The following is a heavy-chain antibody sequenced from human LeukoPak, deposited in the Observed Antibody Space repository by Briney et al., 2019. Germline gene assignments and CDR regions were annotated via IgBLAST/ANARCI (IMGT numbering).Heavy chain of an antibody. V-gene: IGHV4-39*01. CDR2: IYYSGST. J-gene: IGHJ4*02. Sequence: SQTLSLTCTVSAGSISSSCYYCDWIRQPPLKGLEWIGSIYYSGSTYYNPSLKSRVTISVDTSKNQFSLKLSSVTAADTAVYYCARQKRNYYVQNWGQGTLVTVSS. CDR3: ARQKRNYYVQN. D-gene: IGHD3-10*02. CDR1: AGSISSSCYY.